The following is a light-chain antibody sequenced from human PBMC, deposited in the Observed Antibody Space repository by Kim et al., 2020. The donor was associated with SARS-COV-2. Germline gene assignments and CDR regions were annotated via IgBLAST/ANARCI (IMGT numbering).Light chain of an antibody. CDR3: QQYGRSPDT. CDR2: AVS. J-gene: IGKJ2*01. Sequence: EIVLTQSPATLSLSPGERGTLSCRASQSVPKNYLAWYQQKPGQTPRLLIYAVSSRATGIPDRFSGSGSETDFTLTISRLEPEDIVVYYCQQYGRSPDTFGQGTKLEI. CDR1: QSVPKNY. V-gene: IGKV3-20*01.